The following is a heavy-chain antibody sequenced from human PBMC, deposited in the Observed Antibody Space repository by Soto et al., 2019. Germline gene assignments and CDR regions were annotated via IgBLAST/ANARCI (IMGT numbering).Heavy chain of an antibody. CDR2: ISGATGNT. V-gene: IGHV1-3*01. CDR1: GNPLTRNA. D-gene: IGHD3-10*01. Sequence: QVQLVQSGAEMKKPGASVKVSCKASGNPLTRNAIHWVRQAPGQGLEWMGWISGATGNTKSSQKFQGRVTFTRDTSASTAFMELNSQNPDDTAVYFCARAPGITPYFDSWGQGTLVTVSS. CDR3: ARAPGITPYFDS. J-gene: IGHJ4*02.